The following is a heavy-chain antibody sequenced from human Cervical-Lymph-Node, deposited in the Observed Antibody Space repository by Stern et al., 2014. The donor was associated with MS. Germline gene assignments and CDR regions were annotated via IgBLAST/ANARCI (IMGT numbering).Heavy chain of an antibody. CDR1: GESFSSYY. V-gene: IGHV4-34*01. CDR2: INHSGTT. CDR3: ARSPPGMDV. Sequence: QVQLQQWGAGLLKPSETLSLTCAVYGESFSSYYWSWIRQPPGKGLEWIGDINHSGTTNYNPSLKSRVTISVDTPKNQFSLKVNSVTAADTAVYYCARSPPGMDVWGQGTTVIVSS. J-gene: IGHJ6*02.